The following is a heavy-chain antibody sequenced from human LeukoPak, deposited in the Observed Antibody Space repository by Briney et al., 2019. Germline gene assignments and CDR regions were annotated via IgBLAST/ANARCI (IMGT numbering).Heavy chain of an antibody. J-gene: IGHJ5*02. CDR1: GGSVSSSH. CDR2: LHTSGTT. V-gene: IGHV4-4*07. Sequence: SETLSLTCTVSGGSVSSSHWSWIRQPAGKGLEWIGRLHTSGTTNYNPSLKSRVTMSVDTSKNQFSLKLSSVTAADTAVYYCARVGYYDSSGNNWFDPWGQGTLVTVSS. D-gene: IGHD3-22*01. CDR3: ARVGYYDSSGNNWFDP.